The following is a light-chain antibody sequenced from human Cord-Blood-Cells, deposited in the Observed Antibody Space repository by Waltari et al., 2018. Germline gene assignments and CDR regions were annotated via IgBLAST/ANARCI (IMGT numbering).Light chain of an antibody. CDR2: AAS. J-gene: IGKJ4*01. V-gene: IGKV1-39*01. Sequence: DIQMTQSPSSLSASVGDRVTITCPARQSISSYLNWYQQKPGKAPKLLIYAASSLQSGVPSRFSGSGSGTDFTLTISSLQPEDFATYYCQQSYSTPLTFGGGTKVEIK. CDR1: QSISSY. CDR3: QQSYSTPLT.